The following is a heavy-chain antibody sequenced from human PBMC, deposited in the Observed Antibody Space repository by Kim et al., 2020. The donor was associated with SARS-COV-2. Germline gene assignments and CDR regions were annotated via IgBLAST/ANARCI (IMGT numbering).Heavy chain of an antibody. J-gene: IGHJ4*02. CDR1: GFTFSSYA. Sequence: GGSLRLSCAASGFTFSSYAVTWVRQAPGKGLEWVSSINESGGNTYYADSVKGRFTISRDNSKNTLYLQMNSLRAEDTAVYYCAKKTAALTMDYWGQGTLVTVSS. CDR3: AKKTAALTMDY. V-gene: IGHV3-23*01. CDR2: INESGGNT. D-gene: IGHD6-13*01.